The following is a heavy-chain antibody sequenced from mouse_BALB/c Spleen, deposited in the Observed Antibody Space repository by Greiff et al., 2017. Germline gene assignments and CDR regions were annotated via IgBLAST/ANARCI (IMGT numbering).Heavy chain of an antibody. CDR1: GFTFSSYG. D-gene: IGHD1-1*01. V-gene: IGHV5-6-3*01. CDR3: ARGYGSRYYYAMDY. Sequence: EVNVVESGGGLVQPGGSLKLSCAASGFTFSSYGMSWVRQTPDKRLELVATINSNGGSTYYPDSVKGRFTISRDNAKNTLYLQMSSLKSEDTAMYYCARGYGSRYYYAMDYWGQGTSVTVSS. CDR2: INSNGGST. J-gene: IGHJ4*01.